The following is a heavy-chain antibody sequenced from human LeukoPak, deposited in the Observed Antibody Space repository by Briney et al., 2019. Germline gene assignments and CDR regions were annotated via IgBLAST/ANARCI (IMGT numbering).Heavy chain of an antibody. J-gene: IGHJ4*02. D-gene: IGHD2-15*01. CDR2: ISAYNGDT. V-gene: IGHV1-18*01. CDR3: ARGPYCSGGTCYSQFLDH. CDR1: GYTFTNYG. Sequence: ASVKVSCKASGYTFTNYGITWVRQAPGQGLEWMGWISAYNGDTTYAQNLQGRVTMTTDTSTSTAYMELRSLTSGDTAVYYCARGPYCSGGTCYSQFLDHWGQGTLVTVSP.